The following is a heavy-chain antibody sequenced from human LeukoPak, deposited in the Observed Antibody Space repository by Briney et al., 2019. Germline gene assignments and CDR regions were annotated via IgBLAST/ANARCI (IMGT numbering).Heavy chain of an antibody. CDR2: IYPADSDI. J-gene: IGHJ5*02. Sequence: GESLKISCKGSGYSINNYWIGWVRQMPGKGLEWMGIIYPADSDIRYSPSFQGQVTISADKSISTAYLQWSSPKASDTAMYYCARQEYCSGGSCYTWFDPWGQGTLVIVSS. D-gene: IGHD2-15*01. CDR3: ARQEYCSGGSCYTWFDP. V-gene: IGHV5-51*01. CDR1: GYSINNYW.